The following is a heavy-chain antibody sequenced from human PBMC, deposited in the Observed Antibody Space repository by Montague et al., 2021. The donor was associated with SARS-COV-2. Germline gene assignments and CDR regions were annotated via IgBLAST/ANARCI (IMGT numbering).Heavy chain of an antibody. J-gene: IGHJ4*02. V-gene: IGHV3-21*01. CDR1: GFTFSSYS. CDR2: ISSSSSYI. Sequence: SLRLSCAASGFTFSSYSMNWVRQAPGKGLEWVSSISSSSSYIYYADSVKGRFTISRDNAKNSLYLQMNSLRAEDTAVYYCARVLTTVTSKYFDYWGQGTLVTVSS. CDR3: ARVLTTVTSKYFDY. D-gene: IGHD4-17*01.